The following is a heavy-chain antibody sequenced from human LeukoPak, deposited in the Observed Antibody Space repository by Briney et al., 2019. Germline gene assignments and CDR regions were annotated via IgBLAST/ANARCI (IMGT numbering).Heavy chain of an antibody. CDR2: ISSSSSYI. D-gene: IGHD2/OR15-2a*01. CDR1: GFTFSRYS. V-gene: IGHV3-21*04. Sequence: GGSLRLSCAASGFTFSRYSMNWVRQAPGKGLEWVSSISSSSSYIYYADSVKGRFTISRDNSKNTLYLQMNSLRAEDTAVYYCARTTTTWSTFDIWGQGTMVTVSS. CDR3: ARTTTTWSTFDI. J-gene: IGHJ3*02.